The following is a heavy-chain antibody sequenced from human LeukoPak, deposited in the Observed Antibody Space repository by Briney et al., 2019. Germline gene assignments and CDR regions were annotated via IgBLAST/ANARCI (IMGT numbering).Heavy chain of an antibody. CDR1: GFTFSSYG. CDR2: IWYDGSNK. V-gene: IGHV3-33*01. J-gene: IGHJ4*02. D-gene: IGHD6-13*01. CDR3: ARDQAAAGNYFDY. Sequence: PRGSLRLSCAASGFTFSSYGMHWVRQAPGKGLEWVAVIWYDGSNKYYADSVKGRFTISRDNSKNTLYLQMNSLRAEDTAVYYCARDQAAAGNYFDYWGQGTLVTVSS.